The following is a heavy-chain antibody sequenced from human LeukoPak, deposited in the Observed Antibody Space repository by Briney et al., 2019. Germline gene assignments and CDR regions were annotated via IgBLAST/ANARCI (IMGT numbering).Heavy chain of an antibody. V-gene: IGHV3-23*01. CDR1: GFTFSSYG. CDR3: AKVSGSSTLYFDY. D-gene: IGHD2-2*01. J-gene: IGHJ4*02. CDR2: ISGSGGST. Sequence: PGGSLRLSCAASGFTFSSYGMSWVRQAPGKGLEWVSAISGSGGSTYYADSVKGRFTISRDNAKNSLYLQMNSLRAEDTAVYYCAKVSGSSTLYFDYWGQGTLVTVSS.